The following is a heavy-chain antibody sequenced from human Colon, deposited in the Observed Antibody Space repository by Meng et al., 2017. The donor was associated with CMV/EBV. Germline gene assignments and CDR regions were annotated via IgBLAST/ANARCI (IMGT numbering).Heavy chain of an antibody. J-gene: IGHJ3*02. V-gene: IGHV3-72*01. D-gene: IGHD1-26*01. CDR2: TANKADGYLT. CDR3: TSGHSGVDSYAFDI. Sequence: GGSLRLSCTGSAFIFSDYYIDWVRQVPGKGLEWVGRTANKADGYLTEYATSGKGSFTFSRDDSKNSLFLQMNSLKSDDTALYYCTSGHSGVDSYAFDIWGQGTMVTVSS. CDR1: AFIFSDYY.